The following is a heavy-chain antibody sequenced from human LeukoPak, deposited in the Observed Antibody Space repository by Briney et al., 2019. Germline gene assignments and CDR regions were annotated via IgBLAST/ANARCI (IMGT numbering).Heavy chain of an antibody. CDR2: INEDGSIT. CDR3: ARKPTRDYYDSSGYYLR. V-gene: IGHV3-74*01. J-gene: IGHJ4*02. D-gene: IGHD3-22*01. CDR1: GFTFRTYW. Sequence: GGSLRLSCAVSGFTFRTYWMHWVRQVPGEGLVWVSRINEDGSITNYADSVKGRFSISRDNAKNTLYLQMNSLRAEDTAVYYCARKPTRDYYDSSGYYLRWGQGTLVTVSS.